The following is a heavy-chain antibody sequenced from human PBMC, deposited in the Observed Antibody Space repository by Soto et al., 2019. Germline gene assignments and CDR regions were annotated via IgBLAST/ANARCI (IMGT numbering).Heavy chain of an antibody. J-gene: IGHJ4*02. Sequence: EVQLVESGGGLVKPGGSLRLSCAASGFTFSNAWMSWVRQAPGKGLEWVGRIKSKTDGGTTDYAAPVKGRFTISRDDSQTTLYLQMNSLKIEDTAVYYCTTDPISSPPYWGQGTLVTVSS. CDR1: GFTFSNAW. CDR3: TTDPISSPPY. CDR2: IKSKTDGGTT. V-gene: IGHV3-15*01.